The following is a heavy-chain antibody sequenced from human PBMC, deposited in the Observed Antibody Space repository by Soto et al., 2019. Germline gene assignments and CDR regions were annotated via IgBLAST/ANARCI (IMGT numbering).Heavy chain of an antibody. CDR3: ARAKGTYYYDSSGRPFDY. CDR1: GGTFSSYA. Sequence: QVQLVQSGAEVKKPGSSVKVSCKASGGTFSSYAISWVRQAPGQGLEWMGGIIPIFGTANYAQKFQGRVTITADESTSTXCMELSSLRSEDTAVYYCARAKGTYYYDSSGRPFDYWGQGTLVTVSS. V-gene: IGHV1-69*12. CDR2: IIPIFGTA. J-gene: IGHJ4*02. D-gene: IGHD3-22*01.